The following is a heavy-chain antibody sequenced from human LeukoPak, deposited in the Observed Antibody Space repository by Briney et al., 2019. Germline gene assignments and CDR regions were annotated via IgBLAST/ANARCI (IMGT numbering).Heavy chain of an antibody. CDR3: AKVPTRQPY. CDR1: GFTFSRYA. D-gene: IGHD4-11*01. J-gene: IGHJ4*02. CDR2: ISGSGGST. Sequence: GGSLRLSCAASGFTFSRYAMGWVRQAPGEGLEWVSAISGSGGSTYYADSVKGRFTISRDNSKNTLYLQMNSLRAEDTAVYYCAKVPTRQPYWGQGTLVTVSS. V-gene: IGHV3-23*01.